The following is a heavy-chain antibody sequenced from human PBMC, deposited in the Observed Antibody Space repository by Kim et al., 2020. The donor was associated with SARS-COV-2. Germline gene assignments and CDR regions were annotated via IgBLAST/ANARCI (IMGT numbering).Heavy chain of an antibody. CDR1: GGSINNSFYY. Sequence: SETLSLTCTVSGGSINNSFYYWGWIRQPPGKGLEWIGSIYHSGSIYDNPSLKSRVTISVDTSKNQFSLKLSSVTAADTAVYYCARLPHDSSGYIDAWGQGILVTVSS. D-gene: IGHD3-22*01. J-gene: IGHJ5*02. V-gene: IGHV4-39*01. CDR3: ARLPHDSSGYIDA. CDR2: IYHSGSI.